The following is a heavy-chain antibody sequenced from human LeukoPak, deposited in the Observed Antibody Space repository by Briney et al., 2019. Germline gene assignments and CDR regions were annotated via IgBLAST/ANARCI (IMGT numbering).Heavy chain of an antibody. CDR3: ARDLTDYGSGSSSDPPDAFDI. CDR2: INPNSDYT. CDR1: GYTFTTYA. D-gene: IGHD3-10*01. V-gene: IGHV1-2*02. Sequence: ASVKVSCKPSGYTFTTYAMNWVRQAPGQGLEWMGWINPNSDYTFYAQKFQGRVTMTRDTSISTAYMELSRLRSDDTAVYYCARDLTDYGSGSSSDPPDAFDIWGQGTMVTVSS. J-gene: IGHJ3*02.